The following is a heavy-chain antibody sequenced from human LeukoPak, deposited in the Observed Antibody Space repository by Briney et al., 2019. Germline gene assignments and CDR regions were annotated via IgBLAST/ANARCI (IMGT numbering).Heavy chain of an antibody. CDR1: GGSISSSSYY. CDR3: ARVKDPGGYYYYYYMDV. Sequence: SETLSLTCTVSGGSISSSSYYWGWIRQPPGKGLEWIGSIYYSGSTYNNPSLKSRVTISVDTSKNQFSLKLSSVTAADTAVYYCARVKDPGGYYYYYYMDVWGKGTTVSVSS. J-gene: IGHJ6*03. D-gene: IGHD3-16*01. CDR2: IYYSGST. V-gene: IGHV4-39*07.